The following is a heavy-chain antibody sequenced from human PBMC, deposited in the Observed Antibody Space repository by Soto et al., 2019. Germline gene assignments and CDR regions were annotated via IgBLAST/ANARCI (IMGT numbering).Heavy chain of an antibody. D-gene: IGHD6-6*01. CDR2: MNPNSGNT. CDR3: ARGPDLVYYSYYAMGV. Sequence: QVQLVQSGAEVKKPGASVKVSCKASGYSFTSYEIYWVRQATGQGLEWMGWMNPNSGNTGYSQKLQGRVTMTRHTSISTAYMELTSLRSEDTAVYYCARGPDLVYYSYYAMGVWGKGTTVTVSS. CDR1: GYSFTSYE. J-gene: IGHJ6*04. V-gene: IGHV1-8*01.